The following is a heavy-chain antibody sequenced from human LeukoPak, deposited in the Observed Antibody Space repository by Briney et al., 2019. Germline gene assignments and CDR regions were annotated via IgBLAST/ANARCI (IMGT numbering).Heavy chain of an antibody. CDR2: IWYDGSIK. CDR3: ARAVGPFDI. D-gene: IGHD3-16*01. V-gene: IGHV3-33*08. Sequence: QPGGSLRLSCAASGFTFSRHLMHWVRQAPGKGLEWVAVIWYDGSIKYYADSVKGRFTTSRDNSKNTLYLQMNSLRAEDTAVYYCARAVGPFDIWGQGTIVIVPS. CDR1: GFTFSRHL. J-gene: IGHJ3*02.